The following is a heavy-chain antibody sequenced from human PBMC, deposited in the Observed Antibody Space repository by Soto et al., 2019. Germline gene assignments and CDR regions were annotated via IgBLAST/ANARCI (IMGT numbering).Heavy chain of an antibody. CDR3: AGDDILTGPNFAY. Sequence: TLSLTCTVSGGSISSGGYYWSWIRQHPGKGLEWIGYIYYSGSTYYNPSLKSRVTISVDTSKDQFSLKLSSVTAAATAVYYCAGDDILTGPNFAYWGQGTLVTVSS. CDR2: IYYSGST. V-gene: IGHV4-31*03. J-gene: IGHJ4*02. CDR1: GGSISSGGYY. D-gene: IGHD3-9*01.